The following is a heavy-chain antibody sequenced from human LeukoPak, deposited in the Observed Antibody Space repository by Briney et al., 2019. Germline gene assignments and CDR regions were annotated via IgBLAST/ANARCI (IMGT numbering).Heavy chain of an antibody. CDR3: ARAVAGPNYYFDY. CDR1: GFTFSSYW. CDR2: IKQDGSEK. V-gene: IGHV3-7*01. Sequence: GGSLRLSCAASGFTFSSYWMSWVRQAPGKGLEWVANIKQDGSEKYYVDSVKGRFTISRDNAKNSLYLQMSSLRVEDTAVYYCARAVAGPNYYFDYWGQGTLVTVSS. D-gene: IGHD6-19*01. J-gene: IGHJ4*02.